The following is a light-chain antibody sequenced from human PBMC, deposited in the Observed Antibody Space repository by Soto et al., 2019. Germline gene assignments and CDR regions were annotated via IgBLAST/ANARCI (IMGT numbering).Light chain of an antibody. J-gene: IGLJ2*01. Sequence: QSVLTQPPAASGTSGQRVTISCSGSSSNIGSYFVYWYQQLPGTAPKLLIYRNNQRPSGVPDRFSGSKSGTSASLAISGLRCEDEADYYCAAWDDSLSGPVFGGGTKLTVL. CDR1: SSNIGSYF. V-gene: IGLV1-47*01. CDR2: RNN. CDR3: AAWDDSLSGPV.